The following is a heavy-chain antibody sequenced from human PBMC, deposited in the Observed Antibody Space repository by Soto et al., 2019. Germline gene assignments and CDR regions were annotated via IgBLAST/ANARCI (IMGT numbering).Heavy chain of an antibody. CDR1: GFPLQNYA. V-gene: IGHV3-23*01. CDR2: VSGSGGST. D-gene: IGHD3-10*01. Sequence: PGGSLRLSCAVSGFPLQNYAISWVRQAPGMGLEWISTVSGSGGSTYYADSVRGRFTISRDNSENELYLQLNSLRAEDTAVYYCTNRGGGFDYWGRGTLVTVSS. CDR3: TNRGGGFDY. J-gene: IGHJ4*02.